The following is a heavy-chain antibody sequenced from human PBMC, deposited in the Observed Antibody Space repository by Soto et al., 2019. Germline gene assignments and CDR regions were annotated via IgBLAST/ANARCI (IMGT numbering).Heavy chain of an antibody. V-gene: IGHV3-48*02. CDR1: GFTFSRYS. CDR2: ISSSSTTM. Sequence: EVQLVESGGGLVQPGGSLRLSCAASGFTFSRYSMNWVRQAPGKGLEWVSYISSSSTTMYYADSVEGRFTISRDNARNSLFLDMNSLRDEDTAVYYCARDLSEWELRYFDSWGQGTLVTVSS. D-gene: IGHD1-26*01. J-gene: IGHJ4*02. CDR3: ARDLSEWELRYFDS.